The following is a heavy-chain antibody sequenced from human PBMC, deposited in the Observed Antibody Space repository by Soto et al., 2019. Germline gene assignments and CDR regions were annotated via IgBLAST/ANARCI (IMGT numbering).Heavy chain of an antibody. Sequence: GGSLRLSCAASGFTFSSYAMHWVRQAPGKGMEWVAVISYDGSNKYYADSVKGRFTISRDNSKNTLYLQMNSLRAEDTAVYYCARDYYRFNSGYGFSMDVWGQGTTVTVSS. D-gene: IGHD5-12*01. CDR3: ARDYYRFNSGYGFSMDV. CDR2: ISYDGSNK. J-gene: IGHJ6*02. V-gene: IGHV3-30-3*01. CDR1: GFTFSSYA.